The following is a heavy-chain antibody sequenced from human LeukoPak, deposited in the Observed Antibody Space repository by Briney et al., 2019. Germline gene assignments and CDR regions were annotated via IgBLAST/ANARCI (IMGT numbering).Heavy chain of an antibody. J-gene: IGHJ4*02. CDR2: IYHSGST. CDR3: ARGYSSGWYLYYFDY. CDR1: GSSINSGYF. Sequence: KPSETLSLTCTVSGSSINSGYFWGWIRQPPGKGLEWFGSIYHSGSTYYNPSLKSRVTISVDTSKNQFSLKLTSVTAANTAVYYCARGYSSGWYLYYFDYWGQGTLVTVSS. V-gene: IGHV4-38-2*02. D-gene: IGHD6-19*01.